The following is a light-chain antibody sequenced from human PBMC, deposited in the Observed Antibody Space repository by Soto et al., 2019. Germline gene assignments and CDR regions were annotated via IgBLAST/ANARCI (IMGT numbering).Light chain of an antibody. CDR2: AAS. Sequence: AIQMTQSPSPLSASVGDRVTTTCRASQGIRNDLGWYQQKPGKAPKLLIYAASSLQSGVPSRFSGSGSGTDCTLTISSLQPEDVPTYYCLQDYNYPWTLCQGTKVDIK. J-gene: IGKJ1*01. V-gene: IGKV1-6*01. CDR3: LQDYNYPWT. CDR1: QGIRND.